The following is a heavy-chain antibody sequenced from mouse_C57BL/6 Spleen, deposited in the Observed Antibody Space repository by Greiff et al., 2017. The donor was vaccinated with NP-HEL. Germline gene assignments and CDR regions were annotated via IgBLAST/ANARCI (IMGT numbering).Heavy chain of an antibody. CDR3: TTPGYWFAY. V-gene: IGHV14-4*01. CDR1: GFHITAAY. CDR2: IVPESGDT. Sequence: EVQLQQSGAELVRPGASVKLSCTASGFHITAAYMHLVKQRPEKGLEWIGLIVPESGDTEDAANVQGKATITADTSANTAYLQLSSLTSEDTAVYYCTTPGYWFAYWGQGTLVTVSA. J-gene: IGHJ3*01. D-gene: IGHD2-2*01.